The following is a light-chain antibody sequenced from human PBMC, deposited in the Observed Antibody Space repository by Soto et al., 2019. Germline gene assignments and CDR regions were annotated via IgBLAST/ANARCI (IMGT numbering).Light chain of an antibody. Sequence: DFQMTQSPSTLSASVGDRVTITCRASQNIRSRLAWFQQKPGKAPKLLIYDASSLESWVPQRFSGSGSRTEFTLTVSSLQTDDFSTYYCQQYHSYWTSGQGTKVDIK. CDR2: DAS. CDR3: QQYHSYWT. CDR1: QNIRSR. J-gene: IGKJ1*01. V-gene: IGKV1-5*01.